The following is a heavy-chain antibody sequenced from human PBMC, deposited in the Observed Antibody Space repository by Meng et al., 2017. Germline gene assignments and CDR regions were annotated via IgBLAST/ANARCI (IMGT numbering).Heavy chain of an antibody. D-gene: IGHD2-15*01. CDR2: IYHSGST. CDR3: ARWSIYCSGGSCYSFDY. CDR1: GGSISSSNW. V-gene: IGHV4-4*02. Sequence: QLLLQESGPGLVKPSGTLFLTCAVAGGSISSSNWWSWVRQPPGKGLEWIGEIYHSGSTNYNPSLKSRVTISVDKSKNQFSLKLSSVTAADTAVYYCARWSIYCSGGSCYSFDYWGQGTLVTVSS. J-gene: IGHJ4*02.